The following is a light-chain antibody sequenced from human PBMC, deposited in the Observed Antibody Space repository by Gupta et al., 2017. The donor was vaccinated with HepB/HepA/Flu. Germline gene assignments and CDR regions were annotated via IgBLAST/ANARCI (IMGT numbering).Light chain of an antibody. Sequence: QLVLTQSPSASASLGASVKLTCTLSSGHSSYAIAWHQQQPETGPRYLMKLNNDGSHIKGDGSPERVSGSSSADALSLXTXSLQSEXDSSYSSPTWAPGAVVLGGGTKLTVL. CDR2: LNNDGSH. CDR1: SGHSSYA. V-gene: IGLV4-69*01. CDR3: PTWAPGAVV. J-gene: IGLJ2*01.